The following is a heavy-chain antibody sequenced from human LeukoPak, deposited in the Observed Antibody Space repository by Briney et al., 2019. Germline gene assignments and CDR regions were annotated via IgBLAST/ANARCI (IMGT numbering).Heavy chain of an antibody. V-gene: IGHV3-23*01. J-gene: IGHJ6*02. CDR2: ISGSGSST. CDR1: GFTFRSHA. D-gene: IGHD6-13*01. CDR3: AKEIAAAGFYYFYYGMDV. Sequence: GGSLRLSCVGSGFTFRSHAMSWVRQAPGKGLEWVSAISGSGSSTYYADSVKGRFTISRDTSKTTLYLQMNSLRAEDTAVYYCAKEIAAAGFYYFYYGMDVWGQGTTVTVSS.